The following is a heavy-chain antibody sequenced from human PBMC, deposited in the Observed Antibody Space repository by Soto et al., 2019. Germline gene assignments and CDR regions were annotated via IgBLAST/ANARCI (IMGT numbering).Heavy chain of an antibody. CDR1: GGSISSGGYY. CDR3: ARSNRFGEFQFDY. CDR2: IYYSGGT. Sequence: QVQLQESGPGLVKPSQTLSLTCTVSGGSISSGGYYWSWIRQHPGKGLEWIGYIYYSGGTYYNPSLKSRVTISVDTSKNQFSLKLSSVTAADTAVYYCARSNRFGEFQFDYWGQGTLVTVSS. D-gene: IGHD3-10*01. V-gene: IGHV4-31*03. J-gene: IGHJ4*02.